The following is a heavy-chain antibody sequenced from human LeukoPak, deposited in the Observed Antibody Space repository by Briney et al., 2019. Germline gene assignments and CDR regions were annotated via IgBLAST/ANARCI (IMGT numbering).Heavy chain of an antibody. CDR1: GYTFTSYG. V-gene: IGHV1-18*01. Sequence: ASVKVSCKASGYTFTSYGISWVRQAPGQGLEWMGWISAYNGNTNYAQKLQGRVTMTTDTSTSTAYMELRSLRSDDTAVYYCARDYLAYCGGDCYSGYDYWGQGNPGHRLL. J-gene: IGHJ4*02. CDR3: ARDYLAYCGGDCYSGYDY. D-gene: IGHD2-21*02. CDR2: ISAYNGNT.